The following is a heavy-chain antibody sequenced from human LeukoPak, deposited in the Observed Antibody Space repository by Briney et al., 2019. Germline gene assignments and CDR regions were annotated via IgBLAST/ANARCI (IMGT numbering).Heavy chain of an antibody. CDR3: ARGGTSYGLDY. D-gene: IGHD5-18*01. CDR1: GESFSGYY. CDR2: INHSGST. Sequence: SESLSLTCAVYGESFSGYYWSWIRQPPGKGLEWIGEINHSGSTNYNPSLKSRVTIAVDTSRNQFSLKLSSVTAADTAVYYYARGGTSYGLDYWGQGTLVTVSS. V-gene: IGHV4-34*01. J-gene: IGHJ4*02.